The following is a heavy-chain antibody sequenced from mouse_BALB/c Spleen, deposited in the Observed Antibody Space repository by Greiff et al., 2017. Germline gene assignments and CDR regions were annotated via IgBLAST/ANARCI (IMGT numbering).Heavy chain of an antibody. V-gene: IGHV3-2*02. J-gene: IGHJ2*01. D-gene: IGHD1-1*01. CDR3: ARSPVVARTLYFDY. Sequence: ESGPGLVKPSQSLSLTCTVTGYSITSDYAWNWIRQFPGNKLEWMGYISYSGSTSYNPSLKSRISITRDTSKNQFFLQLNSVTTEDTATYYCARSPVVARTLYFDYWGQGTTLTVSS. CDR1: GYSITSDYA. CDR2: ISYSGST.